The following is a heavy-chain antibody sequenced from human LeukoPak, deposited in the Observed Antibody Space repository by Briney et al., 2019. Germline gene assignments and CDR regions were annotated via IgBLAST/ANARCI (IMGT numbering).Heavy chain of an antibody. CDR1: GFTFSKYW. V-gene: IGHV3-74*01. CDR3: ATKQWLAPPPDS. D-gene: IGHD6-19*01. J-gene: IGHJ4*02. CDR2: INTDGTVT. Sequence: PGGSLRLSCGGSGFTFSKYWMLWVRQAPGKGLESVSRINTDGTVTTYADSVKGRFTVSRDNADNTMFLQMNSVRDEDTAVYYCATKQWLAPPPDSWGQGTPVTVSS.